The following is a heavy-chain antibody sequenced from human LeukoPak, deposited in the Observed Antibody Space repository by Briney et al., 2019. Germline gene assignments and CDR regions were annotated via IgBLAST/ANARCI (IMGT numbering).Heavy chain of an antibody. Sequence: ASVKVSCKASAYTFNDYYVHWVQQAPGQGLQWMGWIGPNSGDAEYAQKFQGRFTMTRDRSISTAYMDLGRLTSDDTAVYYCARRSRNGLDAFDIWGQGTMVTVSS. CDR1: AYTFNDYY. CDR2: IGPNSGDA. D-gene: IGHD2-8*01. CDR3: ARRSRNGLDAFDI. J-gene: IGHJ3*02. V-gene: IGHV1-2*02.